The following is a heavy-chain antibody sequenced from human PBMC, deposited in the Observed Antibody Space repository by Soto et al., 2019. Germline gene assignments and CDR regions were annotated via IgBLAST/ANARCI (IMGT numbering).Heavy chain of an antibody. J-gene: IGHJ3*02. Sequence: GGSLRLSCAASGFTFSDYYMTWIRQAPGKGLEWVSYISSSGSTIYYADSVKGRFTISRDNAKNSLYLQMNSLRAEDTAVYYCVRNKCSSTTCYAGGDDAFDIWGQGTMVTVSS. V-gene: IGHV3-11*01. CDR2: ISSSGSTI. CDR3: VRNKCSSTTCYAGGDDAFDI. CDR1: GFTFSDYY. D-gene: IGHD2-2*01.